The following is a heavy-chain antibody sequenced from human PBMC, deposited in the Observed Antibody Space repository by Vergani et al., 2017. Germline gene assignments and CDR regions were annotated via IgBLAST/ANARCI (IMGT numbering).Heavy chain of an antibody. D-gene: IGHD3-22*01. V-gene: IGHV1-69*01. Sequence: QVQLVQSGAEVKKPGSSVKVSCKASGGTFSSYAISWVRQAPGQGREWMGGVIPIFGKANYAKKFQGRVTITANESTSTAYMDLSSLRSEDTAVYYCARGTCYYDSSGRRYYYYYGIDVWGQGTTVTVSS. CDR3: ARGTCYYDSSGRRYYYYYGIDV. CDR1: GGTFSSYA. CDR2: VIPIFGKA. J-gene: IGHJ6*02.